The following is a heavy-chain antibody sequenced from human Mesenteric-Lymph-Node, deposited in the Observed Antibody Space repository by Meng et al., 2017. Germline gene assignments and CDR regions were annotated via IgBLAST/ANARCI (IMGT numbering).Heavy chain of an antibody. Sequence: VPVGGSGGGLVQPGGSLILSCAASGFTFSSYWMHWVRQPPGKGLEWIGEINHSGSTNYNPSLKSRVTISVDTSKNQFSLKLSSVTAADTAVYYCARRYGASAYNWFDPWGQGTLVTVSS. J-gene: IGHJ5*02. D-gene: IGHD4-17*01. V-gene: IGHV4-34*01. CDR2: INHSGST. CDR3: ARRYGASAYNWFDP. CDR1: GFTFSSYW.